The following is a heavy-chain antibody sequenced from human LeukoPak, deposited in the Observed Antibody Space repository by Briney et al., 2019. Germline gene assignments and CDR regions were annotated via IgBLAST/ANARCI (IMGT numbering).Heavy chain of an antibody. CDR3: ARDNSGWYYFDC. CDR1: GFTFSSYD. V-gene: IGHV3-48*03. D-gene: IGHD6-13*01. CDR2: ISSSGSTI. Sequence: PGGSLRLSCAASGFTFSSYDMNWVRQAPGKGLECVSFISSSGSTIYYADFVKFRFTISRDNAKNSLYLQMDSLRDEGTAVYYCARDNSGWYYFDCWGPGNLVTVSS. J-gene: IGHJ4*02.